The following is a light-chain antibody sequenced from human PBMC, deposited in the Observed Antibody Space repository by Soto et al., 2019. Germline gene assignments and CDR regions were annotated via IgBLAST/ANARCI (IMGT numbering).Light chain of an antibody. V-gene: IGKV1-5*03. CDR3: QQYNSCRA. CDR2: KTS. J-gene: IGKJ1*01. CDR1: QSISSW. Sequence: DIQMTQSPSTLSASVGARVPITCRASQSISSWLAWYQQKPGKAPKLLIYKTSNLESGVPSRFSGSGSGTEFSLTINSLQPDDFATYYCQQYNSCRAFGQGTKVDIK.